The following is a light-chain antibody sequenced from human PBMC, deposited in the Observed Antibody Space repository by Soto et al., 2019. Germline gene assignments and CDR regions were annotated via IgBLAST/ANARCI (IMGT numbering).Light chain of an antibody. V-gene: IGLV2-14*01. Sequence: QSALTQPASVSGSPGQSITISCTGSSSDVGGYNYVSWYQQHPGKAPKLMIYEVTNRPSGNSNRFSGSKSGNKASLTISGFLAEGEAHYYCSSFTINTLVVLGGGTKLTVL. CDR2: EVT. J-gene: IGLJ2*01. CDR1: SSDVGGYNY. CDR3: SSFTINTLVV.